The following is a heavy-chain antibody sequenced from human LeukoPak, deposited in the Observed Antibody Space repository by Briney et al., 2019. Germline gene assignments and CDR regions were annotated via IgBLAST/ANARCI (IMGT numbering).Heavy chain of an antibody. V-gene: IGHV3-66*01. D-gene: IGHD5-24*01. J-gene: IGHJ3*02. Sequence: GGSLRLSCAASGFTVSSNYMSWVRQAPGKGLEWVSVIYSGGTTYYADSVKGRFIISRDNSKNTLYLQMNSLRAEDTAVYYCARDREMATGDAFDIWGQGTMVTVSS. CDR2: IYSGGTT. CDR3: ARDREMATGDAFDI. CDR1: GFTVSSNY.